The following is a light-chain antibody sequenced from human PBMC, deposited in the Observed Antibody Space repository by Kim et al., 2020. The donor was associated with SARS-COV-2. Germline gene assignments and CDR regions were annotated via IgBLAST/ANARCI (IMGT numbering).Light chain of an antibody. CDR3: QQSNRFPIT. Sequence: ASVGDRVTITCRASQGVSSGLAWYQQKPGKAPKLLIHAASSLQGGVPSRFTGSGSGTDFTLTISSLQPEDFATYYCQQSNRFPITFGQGTRLEIK. J-gene: IGKJ5*01. CDR1: QGVSSG. V-gene: IGKV1-12*01. CDR2: AAS.